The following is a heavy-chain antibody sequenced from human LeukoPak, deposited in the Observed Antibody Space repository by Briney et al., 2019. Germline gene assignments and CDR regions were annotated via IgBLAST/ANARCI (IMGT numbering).Heavy chain of an antibody. CDR3: ARRTDNCYFDL. V-gene: IGHV3-53*01. CDR1: GFTVSSYY. CDR2: IYSVGST. Sequence: PGGSLRLSRAASGFTVSSYYMSWVRQAPGKGLDWVSVIYSVGSTYYADSVKGRFTISRDTSKNALYLQMNSPRAEDTAVYYCARRTDNCYFDLWGRGTLVTVSS. J-gene: IGHJ2*01.